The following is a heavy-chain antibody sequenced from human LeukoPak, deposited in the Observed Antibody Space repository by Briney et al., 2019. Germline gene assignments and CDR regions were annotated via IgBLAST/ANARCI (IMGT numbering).Heavy chain of an antibody. D-gene: IGHD3-22*01. V-gene: IGHV4-59*01. CDR1: GGSISSYY. Sequence: SETLSLXCTASGGSISSYYWSWIRQPPGKGLEWIGYIYYIGSTNYNPSLKSRVTISVDTSKNQFSLKLSSVTAADTAVYYCARGDDYYDSSGPDAFDIWGQGTMVTVSS. CDR2: IYYIGST. J-gene: IGHJ3*02. CDR3: ARGDDYYDSSGPDAFDI.